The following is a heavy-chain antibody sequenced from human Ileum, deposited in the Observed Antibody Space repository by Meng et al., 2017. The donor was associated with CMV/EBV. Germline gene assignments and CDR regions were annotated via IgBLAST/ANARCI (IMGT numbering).Heavy chain of an antibody. CDR3: ARDIVAPGSTEYFRH. Sequence: QVELVESGGGLVKPGGSLRLSCAASGFTFSNYYMSWIRQVPGKGPEWLSYISPGSSDIHYADSVKGRFTVSRDNAKSSLYLQMNSLRVEDTAVYYCARDIVAPGSTEYFRHWGQGTLVTVSS. CDR2: ISPGSSDI. J-gene: IGHJ1*01. CDR1: GFTFSNYY. V-gene: IGHV3-11*06. D-gene: IGHD6-13*01.